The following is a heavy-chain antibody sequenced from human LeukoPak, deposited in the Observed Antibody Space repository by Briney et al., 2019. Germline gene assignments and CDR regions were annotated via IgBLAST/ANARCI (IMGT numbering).Heavy chain of an antibody. CDR1: GYPFTSYH. Sequence: GASVKVSCKASGYPFTSYHVNWVRQATGQGPEWMGWMNPNTGKTAYAQKFQGRVYMSRDTSASTVQMDLSSLTSDDTAVYFCARGVGLTTLANSAFDIWGQGTVVTVSS. D-gene: IGHD4/OR15-4a*01. V-gene: IGHV1-8*01. CDR3: ARGVGLTTLANSAFDI. CDR2: MNPNTGKT. J-gene: IGHJ3*02.